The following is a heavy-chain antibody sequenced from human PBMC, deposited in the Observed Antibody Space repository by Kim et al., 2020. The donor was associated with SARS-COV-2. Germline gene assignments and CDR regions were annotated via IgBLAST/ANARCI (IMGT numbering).Heavy chain of an antibody. V-gene: IGHV4-39*01. CDR3: ARQPYSSAWTSPFDY. CDR1: GGSISSSSYF. CDR2: IYYTGST. Sequence: SETLSLTCTVSGGSISSSSYFWGWIRQPPGEGLEWIGSIYYTGSTYCTPSLRSRVTISVDTSKNQFSLKLSSVTAADTAAYYCARQPYSSAWTSPFDYWG. D-gene: IGHD6-19*01. J-gene: IGHJ4*01.